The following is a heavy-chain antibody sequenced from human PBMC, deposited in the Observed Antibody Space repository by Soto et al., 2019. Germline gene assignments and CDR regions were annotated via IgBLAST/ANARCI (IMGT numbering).Heavy chain of an antibody. CDR3: ARDGPSGSYNLDY. CDR1: GYTFTNYH. D-gene: IGHD1-26*01. J-gene: IGHJ4*02. Sequence: ASVKASCKASGYTFTNYHIHWVRQAPGQGPEYMGIINPSDGSTTYPQKFQGRVTMTGDTSTSTVYMELSSLRSDDTAVYYCARDGPSGSYNLDYWGQGTLVTVSS. V-gene: IGHV1-46*01. CDR2: INPSDGST.